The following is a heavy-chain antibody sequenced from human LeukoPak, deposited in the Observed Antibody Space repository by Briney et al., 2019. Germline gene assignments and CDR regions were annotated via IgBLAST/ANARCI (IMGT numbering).Heavy chain of an antibody. V-gene: IGHV5-51*01. CDR3: ARYNWNYPYYYGMDV. D-gene: IGHD1-7*01. Sequence: GESLKISCKGSGYSFTNHWIGWVRQMPGKGLEWMGSICPGDSDTRYSPSCQGQVTILVDKSISTAYLQWSSLKASDTAMYYCARYNWNYPYYYGMDVWGQGTTVTVSS. CDR2: ICPGDSDT. CDR1: GYSFTNHW. J-gene: IGHJ6*02.